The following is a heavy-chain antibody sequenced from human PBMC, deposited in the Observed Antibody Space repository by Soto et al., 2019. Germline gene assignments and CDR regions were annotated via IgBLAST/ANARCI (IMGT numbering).Heavy chain of an antibody. CDR3: ARGYGYYFDY. CDR1: GFTFSSYA. V-gene: IGHV3-64*01. D-gene: IGHD5-18*01. J-gene: IGHJ4*02. CDR2: ISSNGGST. Sequence: EVRLVESGGGLVQPGGSLRLSCAASGFTFSSYAMHWVRQAPGKGLEYVSVISSNGGSTDYANSVKGRFTISRDNSKNTLYLQMGSLRAEDMAVYYCARGYGYYFDYWGQGTLVTVSS.